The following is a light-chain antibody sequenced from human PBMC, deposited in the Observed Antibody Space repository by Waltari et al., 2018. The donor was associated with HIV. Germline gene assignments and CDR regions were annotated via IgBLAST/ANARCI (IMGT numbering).Light chain of an antibody. Sequence: DIVMTQSPDSLAVSLGERATINCKSSQSVLYSSNSKNYLAWYQQKPGQPPKLLIYWASTRESGVPDRFSGSGSGTDFTLTISSLQAEDVAVYYCQQYYSTPNTVGQGTKLEIK. V-gene: IGKV4-1*01. J-gene: IGKJ2*01. CDR3: QQYYSTPNT. CDR1: QSVLYSSNSKNY. CDR2: WAS.